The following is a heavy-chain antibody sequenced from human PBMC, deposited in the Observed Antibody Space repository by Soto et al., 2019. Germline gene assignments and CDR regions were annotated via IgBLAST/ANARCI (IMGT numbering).Heavy chain of an antibody. CDR1: GGSISSYY. Sequence: SSETLSLTCTVSGGSISSYYWSWIRQPPGKGLEWIGYIYYSGSTNYNPSLKSRVTISVDTSKNQFSLKLSSVTAADTAVYYCARENPIVLMVYAKGSRWFDPWGQGTLVTVSS. J-gene: IGHJ5*02. CDR2: IYYSGST. V-gene: IGHV4-59*12. CDR3: ARENPIVLMVYAKGSRWFDP. D-gene: IGHD2-8*01.